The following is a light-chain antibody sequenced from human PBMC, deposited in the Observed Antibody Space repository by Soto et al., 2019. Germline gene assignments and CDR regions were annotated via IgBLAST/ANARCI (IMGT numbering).Light chain of an antibody. J-gene: IGKJ3*01. CDR3: QKYKSYSSGKRT. CDR2: DAS. Sequence: DIQMAQSPSALFAPIGDRVSVTGRASQPIFTSSACYQQKPGKAPKLLIYDASVLQTGVPSRFTGFSSGTELKGAMSLLHPYDFATCCCQKYKSYSSGKRTFGEWAKVDIK. V-gene: IGKV1-5*01. CDR1: QPIFTS.